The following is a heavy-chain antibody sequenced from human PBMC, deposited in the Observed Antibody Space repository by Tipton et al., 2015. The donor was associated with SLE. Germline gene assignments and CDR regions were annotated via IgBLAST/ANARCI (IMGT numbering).Heavy chain of an antibody. D-gene: IGHD3-10*01. J-gene: IGHJ4*02. V-gene: IGHV4-4*02. CDR3: ARAQGVYGFGSSRYYFDY. CDR2: IYHSGSA. Sequence: TLSLPCAVSGDSISNSNWWSWVRQPPGKGLEWIGEIYHSGSANYNPSLKSRVTISLDKSKNQFSLKLSSVTAADTAVYYCARAQGVYGFGSSRYYFDYWGQGSLVTVSS. CDR1: GDSISNSNW.